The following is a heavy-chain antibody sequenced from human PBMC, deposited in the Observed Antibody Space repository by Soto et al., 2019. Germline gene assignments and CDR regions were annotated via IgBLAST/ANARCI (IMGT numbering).Heavy chain of an antibody. CDR2: IYRDDDK. Sequence: SGPTLVNPTQTLTLTCSFSGFSLSTSGVGVGWIRQPPGKALEWLALIYRDDDKRYSPSLKSRLTITNDTSKNQVVLTMTNMDPVDTATYYGAHLSRTTVTTGSDACEIWGQGTMGTV. V-gene: IGHV2-5*02. CDR1: GFSLSTSGVG. CDR3: AHLSRTTVTTGSDACEI. D-gene: IGHD4-17*01. J-gene: IGHJ3*02.